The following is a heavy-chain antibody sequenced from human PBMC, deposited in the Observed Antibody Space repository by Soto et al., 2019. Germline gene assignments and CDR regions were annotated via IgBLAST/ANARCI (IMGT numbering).Heavy chain of an antibody. Sequence: QVQLQESGPGLVKPSGTLSLTCAVSGGSISSSNWWSWVRQPPGKGLEWIGEIYHSGSTNYNPSLXXRXTXXADKTKTQFSLKLSSVTAADTAVYYCAELGGYSYGWGQGTLVTVSS. CDR3: AELGGYSYG. V-gene: IGHV4-4*02. D-gene: IGHD5-18*01. J-gene: IGHJ4*02. CDR1: GGSISSSNW. CDR2: IYHSGST.